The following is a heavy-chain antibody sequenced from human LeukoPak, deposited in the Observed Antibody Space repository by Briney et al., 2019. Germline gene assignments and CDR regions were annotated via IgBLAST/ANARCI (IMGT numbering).Heavy chain of an antibody. V-gene: IGHV3-23*01. CDR1: GFTFSSYA. Sequence: PGGSLRLPCAASGFTFSSYAMSWVRQAPGKGLEWVSAISGSGGSTYYADSVKGRFTISRDSSKNTLYLHMNSLTAEDTAVYYCAGYNCSTTTCYTGGFDYWGQGTLVTVSS. CDR2: ISGSGGST. D-gene: IGHD2-2*02. CDR3: AGYNCSTTTCYTGGFDY. J-gene: IGHJ4*02.